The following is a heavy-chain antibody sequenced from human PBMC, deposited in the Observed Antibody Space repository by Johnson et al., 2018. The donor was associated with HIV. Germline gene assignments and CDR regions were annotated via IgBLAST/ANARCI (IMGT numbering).Heavy chain of an antibody. CDR1: GFTFSSCA. Sequence: QAQLVESGGGVVQPGRSLRLSCAASGFTFSSCAMHWVRQAPGKGLEWVAVISYDGSNKYYADSVKGRFTISRDNSKNTLYLQMNSLRAEDTAVYYCARELSGDAFDIWGQGTMVTVSS. D-gene: IGHD1-26*01. CDR2: ISYDGSNK. J-gene: IGHJ3*02. V-gene: IGHV3-30-3*01. CDR3: ARELSGDAFDI.